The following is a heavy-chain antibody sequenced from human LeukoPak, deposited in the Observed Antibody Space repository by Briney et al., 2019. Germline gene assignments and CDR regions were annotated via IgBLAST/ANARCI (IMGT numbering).Heavy chain of an antibody. J-gene: IGHJ6*03. V-gene: IGHV3-21*01. Sequence: PGGSLRLTCAASGFTFNSYTMNWVRQAPGKGLEWVSSISSSSSYIYYADSVKGRFTISRDNAKKSLYLQMNSLRAEDTAVYFCARATWDPNYYYYMDVWGKGTTVTISS. CDR1: GFTFNSYT. D-gene: IGHD1-26*01. CDR3: ARATWDPNYYYYMDV. CDR2: ISSSSSYI.